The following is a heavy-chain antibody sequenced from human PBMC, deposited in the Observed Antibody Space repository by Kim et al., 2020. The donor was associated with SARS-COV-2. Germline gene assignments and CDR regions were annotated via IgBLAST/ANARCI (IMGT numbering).Heavy chain of an antibody. CDR3: ARNRDYYYYYGMDV. CDR2: ST. V-gene: IGHV4-4*02. J-gene: IGHJ6*02. Sequence: STNYNPSLKSRVTISVDKSKNQFSLKLSSVTAADTAVYYCARNRDYYYYYGMDVWGQGTTVTVSS.